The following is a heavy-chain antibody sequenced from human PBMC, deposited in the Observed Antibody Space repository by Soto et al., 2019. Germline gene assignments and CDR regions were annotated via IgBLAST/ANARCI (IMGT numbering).Heavy chain of an antibody. CDR3: ARGVPYPASLYFDH. CDR2: VYPDDADT. Sequence: PGESLKISCRASGYSFTSFWIAWVRQVPGKGLEWVGIVYPDDADTRYSPAFQGQVTISADKSITTAYLQWASLEASDTAMYYYARGVPYPASLYFDHWGQGGMVTASS. D-gene: IGHD3-10*01. V-gene: IGHV5-51*01. CDR1: GYSFTSFW. J-gene: IGHJ4*02.